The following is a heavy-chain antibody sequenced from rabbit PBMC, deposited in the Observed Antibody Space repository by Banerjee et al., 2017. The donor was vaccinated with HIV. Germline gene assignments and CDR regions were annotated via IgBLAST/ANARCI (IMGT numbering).Heavy chain of an antibody. CDR3: ARDLAGVIGWNFGL. CDR1: GFDFSSNA. J-gene: IGHJ3*01. V-gene: IGHV1S45*01. Sequence: LEESGGGLVKPEGSLTLTCKASGFDFSSNAICWVRQAPGKGLEWIGTIYTGSGGSTYYANWAKGRFTISKTSSTTVTLQMTSLTAADTATYFCARDLAGVIGWNFGLWGQGTLVTVS. CDR2: IYTGSGGST. D-gene: IGHD4-1*01.